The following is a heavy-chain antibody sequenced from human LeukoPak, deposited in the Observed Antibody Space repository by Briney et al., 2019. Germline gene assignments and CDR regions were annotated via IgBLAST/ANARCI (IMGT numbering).Heavy chain of an antibody. Sequence: ASVKVSCKASGYSFSDYAVQWVRQAPGQRPEGIGLDNAGNGRTEYSQNFQGRATITRDRSANTAYMELSSLRSEDTSIYYCARGRWTATETTYYLDYWGQGTLVTVSS. V-gene: IGHV1-3*01. CDR2: DNAGNGRT. CDR3: ARGRWTATETTYYLDY. CDR1: GYSFSDYA. J-gene: IGHJ4*02. D-gene: IGHD4-17*01.